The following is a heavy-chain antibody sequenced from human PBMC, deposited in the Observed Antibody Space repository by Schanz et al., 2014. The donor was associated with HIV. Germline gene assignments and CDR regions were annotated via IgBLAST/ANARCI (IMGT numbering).Heavy chain of an antibody. J-gene: IGHJ4*02. CDR2: ISYDGRNK. D-gene: IGHD3-22*01. CDR1: GFTFNNYG. CDR3: AKPEYDSRGNSQSHFDY. V-gene: IGHV3-30*18. Sequence: QVQLVESGGGVVQPGRSLRLSCAASGFTFNNYGIHWVRQAPGKGLEWMGVISYDGRNKYYADSVNGRFTISRDNSKNTLYLQMTTLRIDDTAVYYCAKPEYDSRGNSQSHFDYWGQGTLVTVSS.